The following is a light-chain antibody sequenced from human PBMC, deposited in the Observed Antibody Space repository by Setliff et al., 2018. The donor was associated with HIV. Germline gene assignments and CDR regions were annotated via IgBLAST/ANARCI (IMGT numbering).Light chain of an antibody. CDR2: DDN. CDR1: NIGSKS. Sequence: SYELTQPPSVSVAPGKTARITCGGNNIGSKSVHWYQQKPGQAPVLVVYDDNDRPSGIPERFSGSNSGNTATLTISGVEAGDEADYYCQVWDSSSDHHVFGTGTKVTVL. J-gene: IGLJ1*01. V-gene: IGLV3-21*03. CDR3: QVWDSSSDHHV.